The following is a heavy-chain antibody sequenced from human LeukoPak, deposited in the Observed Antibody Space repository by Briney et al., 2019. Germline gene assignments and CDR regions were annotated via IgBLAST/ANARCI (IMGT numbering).Heavy chain of an antibody. CDR1: GYTFTGYY. V-gene: IGHV1-2*02. D-gene: IGHD1-26*01. CDR3: AVKQDTSGSYYWYYYYGMDV. Sequence: GASVKVSCKASGYTFTGYYMHWVRQAPGQGLEWMGWINPNSGGTNYAQKFQGRVTMTRDTSISTAYMELSRLRSDDTAVYYCAVKQDTSGSYYWYYYYGMDVWGQGTTVTVSS. CDR2: INPNSGGT. J-gene: IGHJ6*02.